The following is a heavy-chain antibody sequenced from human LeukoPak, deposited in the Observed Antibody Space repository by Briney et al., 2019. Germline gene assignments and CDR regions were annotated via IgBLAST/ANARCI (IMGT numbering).Heavy chain of an antibody. D-gene: IGHD6-19*01. V-gene: IGHV3-7*05. CDR3: ASQFWWAAVAGTALDY. Sequence: PGGSLRLSCAASGSTFSRYWMRWVRQAPGKGLEWVAHIKEDGSEKYYVDSVKGRFTISRDNAKNSLYLQMNSLRAEDTAVYYCASQFWWAAVAGTALDYWGQGARVTVSS. CDR2: IKEDGSEK. CDR1: GSTFSRYW. J-gene: IGHJ4*02.